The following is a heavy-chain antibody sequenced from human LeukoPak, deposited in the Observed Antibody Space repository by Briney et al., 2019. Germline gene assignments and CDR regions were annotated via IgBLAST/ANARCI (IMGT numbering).Heavy chain of an antibody. CDR1: GYTFTSYY. V-gene: IGHV1-46*01. Sequence: ASVKVSCKASGYTFTSYYMHWVRQAPGQGLEWMGIINPSGGSTSYAQKFQGRVTMTRDMSTSTVYMELSSLRSEDTAVYYCARQVYDSSGYYSTPLDYWGQGTLVTVPS. D-gene: IGHD3-22*01. CDR3: ARQVYDSSGYYSTPLDY. J-gene: IGHJ4*02. CDR2: INPSGGST.